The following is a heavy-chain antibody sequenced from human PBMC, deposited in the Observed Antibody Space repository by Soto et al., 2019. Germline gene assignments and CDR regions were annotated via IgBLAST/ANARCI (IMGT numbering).Heavy chain of an antibody. Sequence: GGSLRLSCAASGFTFSSYGMHWVRQAPGKGLEWVAVIWYDGSNKYYADSVKGRFTISRDNSKNTLYLQMNSLRAEDTAVYYCARDPLRFLEWLVVRHYYYYYYMDVWGKGTTVTVSS. CDR2: IWYDGSNK. J-gene: IGHJ6*03. D-gene: IGHD3-3*01. V-gene: IGHV3-33*01. CDR1: GFTFSSYG. CDR3: ARDPLRFLEWLVVRHYYYYYYMDV.